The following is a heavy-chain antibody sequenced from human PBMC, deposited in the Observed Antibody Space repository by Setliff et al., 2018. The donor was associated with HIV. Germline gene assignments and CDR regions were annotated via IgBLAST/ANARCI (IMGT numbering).Heavy chain of an antibody. J-gene: IGHJ3*02. CDR3: ASSNVVVVTASVSDAFDI. Sequence: GSLRLSCVASGFTFSNYWMHWVRQAPGKGLVWVSRINTDGSSISHADSVKGRFTISRDNAKNTLFLQMNSLRAEDTAVYYCASSNVVVVTASVSDAFDIWGQGTMVTVSS. CDR1: GFTFSNYW. CDR2: INTDGSSI. V-gene: IGHV3-74*01. D-gene: IGHD2-21*02.